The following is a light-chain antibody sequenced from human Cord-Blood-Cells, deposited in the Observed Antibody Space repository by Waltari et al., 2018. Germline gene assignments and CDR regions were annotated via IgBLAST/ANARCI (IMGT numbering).Light chain of an antibody. V-gene: IGKV1-39*01. Sequence: DIQMTQSPSSLSASVGDRVTITCRASQSISSSLNWYQQKPGKAPKLLIYAASSLQSGVPSRFSGSGSGTDFTLTISSLQPEGFATYYCQQSYSTPPTFGQGTKLEIK. J-gene: IGKJ2*01. CDR1: QSISSS. CDR3: QQSYSTPPT. CDR2: AAS.